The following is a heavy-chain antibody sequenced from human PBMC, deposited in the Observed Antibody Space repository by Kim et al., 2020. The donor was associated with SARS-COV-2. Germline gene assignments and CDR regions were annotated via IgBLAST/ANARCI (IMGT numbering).Heavy chain of an antibody. V-gene: IGHV1-58*01. Sequence: SVKVSCKASGFTFTSSAVQWVRQARGQRLEWIGWIVVGSGNTNYAQKFQERVTITRDMSTSTAYMELSSLRSEDTAVYYCAADGYSGSYFDYWGQGTLVTVSS. CDR2: IVVGSGNT. D-gene: IGHD1-26*01. CDR3: AADGYSGSYFDY. CDR1: GFTFTSSA. J-gene: IGHJ4*02.